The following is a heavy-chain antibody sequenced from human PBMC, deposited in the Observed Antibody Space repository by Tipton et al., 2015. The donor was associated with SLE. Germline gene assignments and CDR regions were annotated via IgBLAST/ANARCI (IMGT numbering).Heavy chain of an antibody. V-gene: IGHV4-4*07. CDR1: GGSISSYY. J-gene: IGHJ4*02. CDR2: IYTNGST. Sequence: TLSLTCTVSGGSISSYYWSWIRQPAGKGLEWIGRIYTNGSTNHNPSLKSRVTISVDPSKNQLSLKLSTVTAADTAVYYCARVRCSSTSCYYFDYWGQGTLVTVSS. D-gene: IGHD2-2*01. CDR3: ARVRCSSTSCYYFDY.